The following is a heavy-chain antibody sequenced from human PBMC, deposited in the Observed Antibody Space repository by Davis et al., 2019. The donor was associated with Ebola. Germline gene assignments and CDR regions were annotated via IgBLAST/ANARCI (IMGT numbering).Heavy chain of an antibody. J-gene: IGHJ1*01. CDR2: ISKSGSGT. D-gene: IGHD5-12*01. Sequence: PGGSLRLSCAASGFTFSSYAMSWVRQAPGKGLEWVSTISKSGSGTYYADSVKGRFTISRHNSKNTLYLQMNGLRAEDTAVYYCTKDSDPTNWGQGTLVTVSS. CDR1: GFTFSSYA. V-gene: IGHV3-23*01. CDR3: TKDSDPTN.